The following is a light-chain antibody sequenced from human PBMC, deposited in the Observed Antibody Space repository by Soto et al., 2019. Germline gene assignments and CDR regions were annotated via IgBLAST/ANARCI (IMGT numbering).Light chain of an antibody. Sequence: QSALTQPASVSGSPGQSITISCTGTSSDVGDYNYVSWYQQHTGKAPKLIIYYVTNRPSGVSKRFSGSKSGNTASLTISGLQAEDEADYYCSSYRSSSTLEVFGTGTKLTVL. J-gene: IGLJ1*01. CDR1: SSDVGDYNY. CDR2: YVT. V-gene: IGLV2-14*03. CDR3: SSYRSSSTLEV.